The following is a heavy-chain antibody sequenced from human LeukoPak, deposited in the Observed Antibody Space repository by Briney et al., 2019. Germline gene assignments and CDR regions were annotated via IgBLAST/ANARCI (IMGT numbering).Heavy chain of an antibody. Sequence: SETLSLTCTVYGGSFSGYYWSWIRQPPGKGLEWIGEINHSGSTNYNPSLKSRVTISVDTSKNQFSLKLSSVTAADTAVYYCASRGRRYSSRSWDFDYWGQGTLVTVSS. CDR3: ASRGRRYSSRSWDFDY. V-gene: IGHV4-34*01. CDR1: GGSFSGYY. D-gene: IGHD6-13*01. J-gene: IGHJ4*02. CDR2: INHSGST.